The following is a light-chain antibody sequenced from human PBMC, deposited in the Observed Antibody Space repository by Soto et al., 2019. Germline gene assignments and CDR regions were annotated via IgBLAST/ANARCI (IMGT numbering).Light chain of an antibody. CDR1: QSISDT. Sequence: EIVMTQSPATLSVSPGGRVTLSCRASQSISDTIAWYQQKPGQAPRLLIYGASARATGFPARFSGSGSGTDFTLTISSLQSEDFAVYFCHQYDGPHRTFGQGTKVDIK. J-gene: IGKJ1*01. V-gene: IGKV3-15*01. CDR3: HQYDGPHRT. CDR2: GAS.